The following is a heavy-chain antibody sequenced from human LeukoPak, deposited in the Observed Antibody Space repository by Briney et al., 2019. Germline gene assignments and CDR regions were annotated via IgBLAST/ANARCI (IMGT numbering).Heavy chain of an antibody. CDR1: GYTFTSYY. J-gene: IGHJ4*02. V-gene: IGHV1-46*01. D-gene: IGHD2-21*02. CDR2: INPSCGST. Sequence: ASVKVSCKASGYTFTSYYMHWVRQGPGQGLEWVWIINPSCGSTSYAQKFQGRVTMTRDISTSTVYMVQSSRRSEDTAVYYCARVAKPREPYCGRDCHRRAFDYWGQGTLVTVSS. CDR3: ARVAKPREPYCGRDCHRRAFDY.